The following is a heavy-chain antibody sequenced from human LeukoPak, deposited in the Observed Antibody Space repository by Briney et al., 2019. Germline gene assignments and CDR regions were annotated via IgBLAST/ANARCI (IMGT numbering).Heavy chain of an antibody. CDR2: IIPILGIA. CDR1: GGTFSSYT. J-gene: IGHJ4*02. V-gene: IGHV1-69*02. D-gene: IGHD3-9*01. CDR3: AGSPSHVLRYFDWLLQEEY. Sequence: SVKVSCKASGGTFSSYTISWVLQAPGQGLEWMGRIIPILGIANYAQKFQGRVTITADKSTSTAYMELSSLRSEDTAVYYCAGSPSHVLRYFDWLLQEEYWGQGTLVTVSS.